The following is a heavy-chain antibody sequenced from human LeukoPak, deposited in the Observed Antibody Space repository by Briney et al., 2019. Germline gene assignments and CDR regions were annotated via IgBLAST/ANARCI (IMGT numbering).Heavy chain of an antibody. CDR2: INRDGSEK. D-gene: IGHD2/OR15-2a*01. Sequence: AGGSLRLSCAASGFTFSTYWMSWVRQAPGKGLEWVASINRDGSEKYYGDSVKGRFTISRDNAENSLFLQMNSLRADDTAVYYCAKWSPYCNSNYCPALDYWGQGALVTVSS. V-gene: IGHV3-7*01. CDR3: AKWSPYCNSNYCPALDY. J-gene: IGHJ4*02. CDR1: GFTFSTYW.